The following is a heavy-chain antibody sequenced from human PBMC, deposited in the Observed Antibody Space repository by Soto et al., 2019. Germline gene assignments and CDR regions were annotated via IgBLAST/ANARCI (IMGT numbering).Heavy chain of an antibody. CDR2: LSSGGGII. J-gene: IGHJ4*02. D-gene: IGHD3-22*01. CDR1: GLSFTAYS. V-gene: IGHV3-48*02. CDR3: ARGDSSGYYPPFDY. Sequence: EGQLVESGGGLVQPGVSLRLSCAVSGLSFTAYSMNWVRQAPGKGLEWVSDLSSGGGIIHYADSVKGRFTISRDNAKKSLYLQMNSLRDEDTAVYFCARGDSSGYYPPFDYWGQGTLVTVSS.